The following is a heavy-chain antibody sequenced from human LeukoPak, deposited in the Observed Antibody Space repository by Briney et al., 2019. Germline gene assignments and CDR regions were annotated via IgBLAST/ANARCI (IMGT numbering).Heavy chain of an antibody. V-gene: IGHV3-30-3*01. J-gene: IGHJ4*02. CDR3: ARTRGYSYGSFDY. D-gene: IGHD5-18*01. Sequence: PGGSLRLSCAASGFXFSSYAMHWVRQAPGKGLEWVAVISYDGSNKYYADSVKGRFTISRDNSKNTLYLQMNSLRAEDTAVYYCARTRGYSYGSFDYWGQGTLVTVSS. CDR2: ISYDGSNK. CDR1: GFXFSSYA.